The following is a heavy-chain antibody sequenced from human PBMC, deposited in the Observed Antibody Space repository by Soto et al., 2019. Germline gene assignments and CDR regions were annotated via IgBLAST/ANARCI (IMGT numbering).Heavy chain of an antibody. CDR3: ARDRDYYYYYMDV. CDR1: GCTFSSYS. D-gene: IGHD3-10*01. V-gene: IGHV3-21*01. CDR2: ISSSSNFI. Sequence: EVQLVESGGGLVKPGGSLRLSCGASGCTFSSYSMNWVRQAPGKGLEWVSSISSSSNFISYGDSVKGRFTISRDNAKNSLYLQMSSLRAEDTAVYYSARDRDYYYYYMDVWGKGTTVTVSS. J-gene: IGHJ6*03.